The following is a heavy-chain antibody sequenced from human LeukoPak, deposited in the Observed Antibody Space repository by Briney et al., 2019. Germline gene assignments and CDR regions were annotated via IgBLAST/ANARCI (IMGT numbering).Heavy chain of an antibody. CDR2: VYTSGST. CDR3: ARDWPPLYCSGGSCYRQQAWYFDL. J-gene: IGHJ2*01. Sequence: SETLSLTCTVSGGSISNYYWSWIRQPAGKGLEWIGRVYTSGSTNYNPSLKSRVTMSVDTSKNQFSLKLSSVTAADTAVYYCARDWPPLYCSGGSCYRQQAWYFDLWGRGTLVTVSS. CDR1: GGSISNYY. D-gene: IGHD2-15*01. V-gene: IGHV4-4*07.